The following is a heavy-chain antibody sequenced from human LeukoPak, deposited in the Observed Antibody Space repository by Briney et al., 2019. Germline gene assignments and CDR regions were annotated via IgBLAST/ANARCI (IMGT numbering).Heavy chain of an antibody. J-gene: IGHJ4*02. V-gene: IGHV3-7*04. CDR2: IKEDGSER. D-gene: IGHD2-21*02. Sequence: GGSLRLSCAGSGFNFGDYWMTWVRQAPGKGLQWVGNIKEDGSERYYVDSVEGRFNISRDNAKNSVHLQMDSLRVEDTGVYFCSRASGNKLLRYWGQGTRVTVSS. CDR3: SRASGNKLLRY. CDR1: GFNFGDYW.